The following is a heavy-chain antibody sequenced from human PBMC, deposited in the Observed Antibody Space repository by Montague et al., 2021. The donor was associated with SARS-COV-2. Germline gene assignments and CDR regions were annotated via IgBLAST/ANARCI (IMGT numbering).Heavy chain of an antibody. J-gene: IGHJ4*02. CDR1: GGSISSGSYY. V-gene: IGHV4-61*02. CDR2: IYTSGST. D-gene: IGHD3-9*01. Sequence: TLSLTCTVSGGSISSGSYYWSWIRQPAGKGLEWIGRIYTSGSTNYNPSLKSRVTISVDTSKNQFSLKLSSVTAADTAVYYRARGVLRYFDWTSPFDYWGQGALVTVSS. CDR3: ARGVLRYFDWTSPFDY.